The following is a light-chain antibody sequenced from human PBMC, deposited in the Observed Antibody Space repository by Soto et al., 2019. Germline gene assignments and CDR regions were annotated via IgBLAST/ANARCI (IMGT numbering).Light chain of an antibody. Sequence: QSALTQPASVSGSPGQSITISCTGTSSDVGSYNLVSWYQQHPGKAPKLIIYEGSKRPSGVSNRFSGSMSGNKASLTISGLQAEDEADYYCCSYAGIPSGVFGGGTQLTVL. V-gene: IGLV2-23*01. CDR2: EGS. CDR3: CSYAGIPSGV. CDR1: SSDVGSYNL. J-gene: IGLJ3*02.